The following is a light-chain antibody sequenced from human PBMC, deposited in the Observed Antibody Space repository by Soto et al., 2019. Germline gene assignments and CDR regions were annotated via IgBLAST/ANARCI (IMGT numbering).Light chain of an antibody. J-gene: IGKJ2*02. CDR3: QQSYSTPST. CDR2: AAS. V-gene: IGKV1-39*01. Sequence: DIQMTQSPSSLSASVGGRVTITCRASQSISSYLNWYQQKPGKAPKLLIYAASSLQSGVPSRFRGSGSGTDFTLTISSLQPEDFATYYCQQSYSTPSTFGQGTKLEIK. CDR1: QSISSY.